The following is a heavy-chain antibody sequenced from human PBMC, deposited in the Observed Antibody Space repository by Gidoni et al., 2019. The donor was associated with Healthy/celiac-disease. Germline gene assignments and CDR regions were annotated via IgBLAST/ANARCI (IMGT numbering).Heavy chain of an antibody. CDR2: IWYDGSNK. CDR1: GFTFSSYG. CDR3: AREGVDGSGSYYTRTFYGMDV. Sequence: QVQLVESGGGVVQPGMSLRLSCAASGFTFSSYGMHWVRQSPGKGLEWVAVIWYDGSNKYYADSVKGRFTISRDNSKNTLYLQMNSLRAEDTAVYYCAREGVDGSGSYYTRTFYGMDVWGQGTTVTVSS. V-gene: IGHV3-33*01. D-gene: IGHD3-10*01. J-gene: IGHJ6*02.